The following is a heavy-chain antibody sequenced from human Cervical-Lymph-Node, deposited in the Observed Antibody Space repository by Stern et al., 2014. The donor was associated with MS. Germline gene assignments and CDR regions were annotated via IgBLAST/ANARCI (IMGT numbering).Heavy chain of an antibody. Sequence: QLQLQESGPGLVKPSQTLSLTCTVSGDSISSGNYYWSWIRQPAGKGLEWIGRIYSSGTTYYNPSLRSRVTISIDTYNNLFPLKLSSVTATDTAVYYCATQGRALAPDWGQGTLVTVSS. CDR3: ATQGRALAPD. CDR1: GDSISSGNYY. V-gene: IGHV4-61*02. CDR2: IYSSGTT. J-gene: IGHJ4*02.